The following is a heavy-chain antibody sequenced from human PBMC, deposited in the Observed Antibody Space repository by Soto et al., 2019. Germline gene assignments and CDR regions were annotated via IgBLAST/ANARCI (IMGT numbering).Heavy chain of an antibody. CDR2: IGRDGGKT. Sequence: EVQLVESGGGLVQPGGSLRLSCAASGFTFSSYSMHWVRQAPGKGLEYVSGIGRDGGKTYYANSVKDRFTISRDNSKNTLYLQMGSLRNEDMAVYYCARGDPYSDTLRNDAFDIWGQGTMVTVSS. J-gene: IGHJ3*02. CDR3: ARGDPYSDTLRNDAFDI. D-gene: IGHD5-18*01. CDR1: GFTFSSYS. V-gene: IGHV3-64*01.